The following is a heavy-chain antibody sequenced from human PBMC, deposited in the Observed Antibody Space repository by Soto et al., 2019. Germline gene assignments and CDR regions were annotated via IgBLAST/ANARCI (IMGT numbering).Heavy chain of an antibody. CDR3: ARGNYDFWSGYPDYYYGMDV. CDR2: IYYSGST. CDR1: GGSISSGDYY. Sequence: QVQLQESGPGLVKPSQTLSLTCTVSGGSISSGDYYWSWIRQPPGEGLEWIGYIYYSGSTYYNPSLKSRVTISVDTSKNQFSLKLSSVTAADTAVYYCARGNYDFWSGYPDYYYGMDVWGQGTTVTVSS. V-gene: IGHV4-30-4*01. J-gene: IGHJ6*02. D-gene: IGHD3-3*01.